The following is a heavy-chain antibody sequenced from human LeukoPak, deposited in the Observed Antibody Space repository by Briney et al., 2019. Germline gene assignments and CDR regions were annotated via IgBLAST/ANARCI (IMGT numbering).Heavy chain of an antibody. Sequence: SETLSLTCAVYGESFSGYYWSWFRQPPGEGGEGMGEINHSGITNYNPSLKSRVPISVDTSTNQFSLKLSSVTAADTAVYYCARDHYGDYRRWFDPWGQGTLVTVSS. CDR3: ARDHYGDYRRWFDP. CDR1: GESFSGYY. J-gene: IGHJ5*02. CDR2: INHSGIT. D-gene: IGHD4-17*01. V-gene: IGHV4-34*01.